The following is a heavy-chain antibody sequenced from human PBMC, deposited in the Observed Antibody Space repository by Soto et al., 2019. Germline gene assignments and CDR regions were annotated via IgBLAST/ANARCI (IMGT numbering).Heavy chain of an antibody. D-gene: IGHD6-6*01. CDR1: GFTFSSYS. CDR3: ARDWGLAARPAFDI. V-gene: IGHV3-48*02. Sequence: EVQLVESGGGLVQPGGSLRLSCAASGFTFSSYSMNWVRQAPGKGLEWVSYISSSSSTIYYADSVKGRFTISRDNAKNSRYLRMNSLRDEDTAVYFCARDWGLAARPAFDIWGQGTMVTVSS. J-gene: IGHJ3*02. CDR2: ISSSSSTI.